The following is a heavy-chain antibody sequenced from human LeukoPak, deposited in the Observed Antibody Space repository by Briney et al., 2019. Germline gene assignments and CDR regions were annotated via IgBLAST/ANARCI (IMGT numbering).Heavy chain of an antibody. D-gene: IGHD3-22*01. J-gene: IGHJ3*02. V-gene: IGHV3-23*01. CDR1: GFTFSSYA. CDR2: ISGSGGST. CDR3: AKGGMIVDAFDI. Sequence: PGGSLRLSCAASGFTFSSYAMSWVRQAPGKGLEWVSAISGSGGSTYYADSVKGRFTISRDNSKNTLYLQMNSLRSEDTAVYYCAKGGMIVDAFDIWGQGTMVTVSS.